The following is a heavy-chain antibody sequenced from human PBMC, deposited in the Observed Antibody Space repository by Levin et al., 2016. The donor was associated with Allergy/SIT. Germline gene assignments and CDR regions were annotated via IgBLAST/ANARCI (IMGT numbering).Heavy chain of an antibody. CDR3: ARGVDTAGH. CDR2: IWYDGSNK. D-gene: IGHD5-18*01. V-gene: IGHV3-33*01. J-gene: IGHJ4*02. Sequence: GESLKISCAASGFTFSSYGMHWVRQAPGKGLEWVAVIWYDGSNKYYADSVKGRFTISRDNSKNTLYLQMNSLRAEDTAVYYCARGVDTAGHWGQGTLVTVSS. CDR1: GFTFSSYG.